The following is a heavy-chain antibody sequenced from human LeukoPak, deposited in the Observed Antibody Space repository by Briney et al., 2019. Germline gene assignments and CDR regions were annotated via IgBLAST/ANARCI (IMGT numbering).Heavy chain of an antibody. CDR2: MSGSGGRT. D-gene: IGHD3-10*01. V-gene: IGHV3-23*01. CDR1: GFTFITQA. CDR3: ARSSQMGFGELTSGSYDI. J-gene: IGHJ3*02. Sequence: GGSLRLSCEASGFTFITQAMNWVRQAPGKGLEWVAGMSGSGGRTYYADSVKGRCTLSRDNSKGTVYLHMNRLRAEDTALYYCARSSQMGFGELTSGSYDIWGQGSMVAVSS.